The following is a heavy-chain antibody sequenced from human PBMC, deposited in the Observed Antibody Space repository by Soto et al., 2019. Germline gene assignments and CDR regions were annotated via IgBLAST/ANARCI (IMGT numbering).Heavy chain of an antibody. J-gene: IGHJ4*02. CDR3: ARGPWDLEWLLWH. V-gene: IGHV3-21*01. D-gene: IGHD3-3*01. Sequence: PWGSLILSGAASGFTFSSYSMNWVRQAPGKGLEWVSSISSSSSYIYYAASVKGRFTISRDNAKNSLYLQMNSLRAEDTAVYYCARGPWDLEWLLWHWGQGTLVTVSS. CDR1: GFTFSSYS. CDR2: ISSSSSYI.